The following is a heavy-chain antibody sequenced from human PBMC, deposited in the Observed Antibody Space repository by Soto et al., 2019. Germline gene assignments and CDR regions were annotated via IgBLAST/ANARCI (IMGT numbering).Heavy chain of an antibody. J-gene: IGHJ4*02. V-gene: IGHV4-30-4*01. CDR2: ISYSGST. CDR1: GGSISSGNYY. Sequence: QVQLQESGPGLVKPSQTLSLTCTVSGGSISSGNYYWSWIRQPPGKGLEWIGFISYSGSTYYSTSLKSRVTISVDTSNSQFSLNLSFVTAAETAVYYCATMGTPATGLYFFDYWGQGSLVTVSS. D-gene: IGHD2-15*01. CDR3: ATMGTPATGLYFFDY.